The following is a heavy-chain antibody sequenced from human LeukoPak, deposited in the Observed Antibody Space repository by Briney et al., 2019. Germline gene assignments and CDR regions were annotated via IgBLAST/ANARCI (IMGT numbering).Heavy chain of an antibody. CDR3: ARAGNIVVVPAADFDY. V-gene: IGHV4-34*01. D-gene: IGHD2-2*01. Sequence: SETLSLTCAVYGGSFSGYYWGWIRQPPGKGLEWIGEINHSGSTNYNPSLKSRVTISVDTSKNQFSLKLSSVTAADTAVYYCARAGNIVVVPAADFDYWGQGTLVTVSS. CDR2: INHSGST. J-gene: IGHJ4*02. CDR1: GGSFSGYY.